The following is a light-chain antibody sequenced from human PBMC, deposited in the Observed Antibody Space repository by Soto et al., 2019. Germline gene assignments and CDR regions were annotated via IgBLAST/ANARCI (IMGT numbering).Light chain of an antibody. CDR3: QQHSNWPPIT. J-gene: IGKJ5*01. CDR2: DAS. CDR1: QSVSSY. Sequence: EIVLTQSPATLSLSPGERATLSCRASQSVSSYLAWYQQKRGQAPRLLIYDASNRATGIPARFSGSGSGTDFTLTISSLEPEDFAVYYCQQHSNWPPITFGQG. V-gene: IGKV3-11*01.